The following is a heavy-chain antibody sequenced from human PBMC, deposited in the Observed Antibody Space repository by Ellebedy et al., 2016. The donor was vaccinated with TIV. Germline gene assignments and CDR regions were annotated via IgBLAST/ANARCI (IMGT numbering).Heavy chain of an antibody. D-gene: IGHD2-15*01. CDR1: GYTFTTYG. Sequence: AASVKVSCKASGYTFTTYGISWVRQAPRQGLEGMGWLSAYNGNTNFAQNLQDRVTMTTDTSTSTAYMELRSLRSDDTAVYYCARDCSGGSCYSSEYNWFDSWGQGTLVTVSS. V-gene: IGHV1-18*01. CDR3: ARDCSGGSCYSSEYNWFDS. CDR2: LSAYNGNT. J-gene: IGHJ5*01.